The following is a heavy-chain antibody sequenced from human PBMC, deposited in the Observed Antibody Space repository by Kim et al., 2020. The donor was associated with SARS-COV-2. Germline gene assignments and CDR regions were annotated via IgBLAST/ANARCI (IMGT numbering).Heavy chain of an antibody. J-gene: IGHJ3*02. Sequence: TPARRRRVTISVDTSKTQFSLKLSSVTAADTAVHYCARFGELLTHAFDIWGQGTMVTVSS. CDR3: ARFGELLTHAFDI. V-gene: IGHV4-59*01. D-gene: IGHD3-10*01.